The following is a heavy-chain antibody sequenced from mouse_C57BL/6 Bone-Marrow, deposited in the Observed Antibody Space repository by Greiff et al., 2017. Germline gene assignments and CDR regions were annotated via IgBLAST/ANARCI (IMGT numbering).Heavy chain of an antibody. J-gene: IGHJ4*01. CDR2: IHPNSGST. CDR1: GYTFTSYW. D-gene: IGHD1-1*01. V-gene: IGHV1-64*01. CDR3: AISVITTVVARGGDY. Sequence: QVQLQQPGAELVKPGASVKLSCKASGYTFTSYWMHWVKQGPGQGLEWIGMIHPNSGSTNYNEKFKSKATLTVDKSSSTAYMQLSSLTSEDSAVYYCAISVITTVVARGGDYRGQGTSVTVSS.